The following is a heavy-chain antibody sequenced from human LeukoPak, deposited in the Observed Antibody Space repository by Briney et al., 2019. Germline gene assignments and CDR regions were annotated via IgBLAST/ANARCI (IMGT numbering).Heavy chain of an antibody. CDR3: ARVMYYYDSSGYYRYWYFDL. V-gene: IGHV1-2*06. CDR1: GYTFTGYY. Sequence: ALVKVSCKASGYTFTGYYMHWVRQAPGQGLEWMGRINPNSGGTNYAQKFQGRVTMTRDTSISTAYMELSRLRSDDTAVYYCARVMYYYDSSGYYRYWYFDLWGRGTLVTVSS. D-gene: IGHD3-22*01. CDR2: INPNSGGT. J-gene: IGHJ2*01.